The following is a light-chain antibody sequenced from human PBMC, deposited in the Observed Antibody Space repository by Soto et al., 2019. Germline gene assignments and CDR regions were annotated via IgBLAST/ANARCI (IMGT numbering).Light chain of an antibody. V-gene: IGKV1-5*03. CDR1: QTISSW. CDR2: KAS. CDR3: QQYKSYFRT. J-gene: IGKJ1*01. Sequence: DIQMTQSPSTLSGSVGDRVTITCRASQTISSWLAWYQQKPGKAPKLLIYKASTLKSGVPSRFSGSGSGTEFTLTISSLLPDDFATYFCQQYKSYFRTFGQGTKVDI.